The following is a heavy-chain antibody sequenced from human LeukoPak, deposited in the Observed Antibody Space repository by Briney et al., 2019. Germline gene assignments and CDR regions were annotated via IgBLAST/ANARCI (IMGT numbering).Heavy chain of an antibody. CDR2: ISGSGGST. CDR1: GFTFSSYA. D-gene: IGHD3-22*01. Sequence: PGGSLRLSCAASGFTFSSYAMSWVRQAPGKGLEWVSAISGSGGSTYYADSVKGRSTISRDNSKSTLYLQMNNLRAEDTAVYHCAKGRYYYDSSDAFEIWDQGTMVTVSS. J-gene: IGHJ3*02. CDR3: AKGRYYYDSSDAFEI. V-gene: IGHV3-23*01.